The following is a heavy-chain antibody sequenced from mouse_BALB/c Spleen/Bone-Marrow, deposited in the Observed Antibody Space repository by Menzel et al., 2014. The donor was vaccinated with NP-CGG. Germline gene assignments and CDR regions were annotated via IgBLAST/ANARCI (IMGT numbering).Heavy chain of an antibody. D-gene: IGHD1-1*01. CDR2: ISSGSSTI. J-gene: IGHJ4*01. V-gene: IGHV5-17*02. CDR3: ARGNYGFSLYYAMDY. Sequence: EVKLVESGGGLVQPGGSRKLSCAASGFTFSSFGMHWVRQAPEKGLEWVAYISSGSSTIYYADTVKGRFTISRDNPKNSMFLQMTLLTSEDAAMYYCARGNYGFSLYYAMDYWGQGPSVTISS. CDR1: GFTFSSFG.